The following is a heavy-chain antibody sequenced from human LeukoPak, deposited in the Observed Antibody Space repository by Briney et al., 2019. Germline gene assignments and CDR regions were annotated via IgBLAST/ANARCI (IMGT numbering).Heavy chain of an antibody. CDR1: EYSFATYW. Sequence: GESLKMSCMGSEYSFATYWIGWGRQRPREGVEWRGIIYPGYSDTRCSPSFQGQVTISADKSISTAYLQWSSLKASDTAIYYCASEYCSGGNCYFDYWGQGTLVTVSS. V-gene: IGHV5-51*01. CDR2: IYPGYSDT. J-gene: IGHJ4*02. CDR3: ASEYCSGGNCYFDY. D-gene: IGHD2-15*01.